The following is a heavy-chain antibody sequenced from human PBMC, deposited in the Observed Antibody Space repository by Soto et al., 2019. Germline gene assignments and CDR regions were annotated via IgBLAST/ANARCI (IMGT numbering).Heavy chain of an antibody. Sequence: QVQLVQSGAEVKKPGASVKVSCKASGYTFTSYDINWVRQATGQGLEWMGWLNTNSGNTGYAQKFQGRVTMTRNTSITTAYMELSSLRSEDTAVYYCARSTYYYDSSGYQWDYHYYGRDVWGQGTTVTVSS. CDR2: LNTNSGNT. CDR3: ARSTYYYDSSGYQWDYHYYGRDV. D-gene: IGHD3-22*01. V-gene: IGHV1-8*01. J-gene: IGHJ6*02. CDR1: GYTFTSYD.